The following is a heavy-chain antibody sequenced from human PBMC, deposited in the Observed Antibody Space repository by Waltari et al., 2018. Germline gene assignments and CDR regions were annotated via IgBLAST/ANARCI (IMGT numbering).Heavy chain of an antibody. Sequence: QVQLQESGPGLVKPSETLSLTCAVSGYSISSGYYCGWIRPPPGKGLEWIGSIYHSGSTYYNPSLKSRVTISVDTSKNQFSLKLSSVTAADTAVYYCARKGGSHIVATIGDYFDYWGQGTLVTVSS. CDR3: ARKGGSHIVATIGDYFDY. CDR2: IYHSGST. D-gene: IGHD5-12*01. J-gene: IGHJ4*02. V-gene: IGHV4-38-2*01. CDR1: GYSISSGYY.